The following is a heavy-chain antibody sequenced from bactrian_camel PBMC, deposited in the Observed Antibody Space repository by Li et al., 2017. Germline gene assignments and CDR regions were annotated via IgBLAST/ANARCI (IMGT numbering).Heavy chain of an antibody. Sequence: DVQLVESGGGAVQNGGSLRLSCAASGSTVTMAWFRQAPGKEREALAAINTAGDIEYAESVKGRATLYRDNAKKTLHLQMNSLKSEDTAKYYCAFLGGYCDTPRLRESGYDYWGQGTQVTVS. CDR2: INTAGDI. CDR3: AFLGGYCDTPRLRESGYDY. V-gene: IGHV3S67*01. CDR1: GSTVT. J-gene: IGHJ4*01. D-gene: IGHD2*01.